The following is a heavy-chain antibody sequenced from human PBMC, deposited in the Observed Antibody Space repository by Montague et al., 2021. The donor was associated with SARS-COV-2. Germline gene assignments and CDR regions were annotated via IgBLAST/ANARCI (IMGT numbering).Heavy chain of an antibody. CDR2: INHSGST. V-gene: IGHV4-34*01. J-gene: IGHJ6*02. CDR3: ARPTVTNSPFGFSNKLRSRYNGMDV. D-gene: IGHD4-17*01. CDR1: GGSFSGYY. Sequence: SETLSLTCAVYGGSFSGYYLNWIRQPPGKGLEWIGEINHSGSTNYNPSLKSRVTIAVDTSKNQVSLKLTSVTAADTAVFYCARPTVTNSPFGFSNKLRSRYNGMDVWGQGTTVTVSS.